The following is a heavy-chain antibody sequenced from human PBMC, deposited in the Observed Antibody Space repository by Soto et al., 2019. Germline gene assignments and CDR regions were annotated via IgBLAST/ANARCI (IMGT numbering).Heavy chain of an antibody. J-gene: IGHJ5*02. CDR2: ISSSSSYT. Sequence: QVQLVESGGGLVKPGGSLRLSCAASGFTFSDYYMSWIRQAPGKGLEWVSYISSSSSYTNYADSVKGRFTNSRDNDKNSRCLQMNSLRAEDTAVYYCARDHYGPGWFDPWGQGTLVTGSS. CDR1: GFTFSDYY. CDR3: ARDHYGPGWFDP. V-gene: IGHV3-11*05. D-gene: IGHD3-10*01.